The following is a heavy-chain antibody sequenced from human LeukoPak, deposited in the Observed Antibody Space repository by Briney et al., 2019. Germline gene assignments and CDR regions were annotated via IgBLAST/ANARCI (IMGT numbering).Heavy chain of an antibody. CDR2: FDPEDGET. J-gene: IGHJ4*02. V-gene: IGHV1-24*01. Sequence: ASVKVSCKVSGYTLTELSMHWVRQAPGKGLEWMGGFDPEDGETICAQKFQGRVTMTEDTSTDTAYMELSSLRSEDTAVYYCATVTIGRIQLWLIFSYWGQGTLVTVSS. D-gene: IGHD5-18*01. CDR1: GYTLTELS. CDR3: ATVTIGRIQLWLIFSY.